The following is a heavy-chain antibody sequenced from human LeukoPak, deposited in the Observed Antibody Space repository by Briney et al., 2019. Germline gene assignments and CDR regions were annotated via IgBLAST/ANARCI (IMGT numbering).Heavy chain of an antibody. CDR1: GFTFSDYY. Sequence: GGSLRLSCAASGFTFSDYYMNWIRQAPGKGLEWVSFISGSGTLIYYADSVRGRFTIPRDNAKNSLSLQINSLRAEDTAVYYCARTAEGEFDFWGQETLVTVSS. CDR2: ISGSGTLI. V-gene: IGHV3-11*01. CDR3: ARTAEGEFDF. D-gene: IGHD7-27*01. J-gene: IGHJ4*02.